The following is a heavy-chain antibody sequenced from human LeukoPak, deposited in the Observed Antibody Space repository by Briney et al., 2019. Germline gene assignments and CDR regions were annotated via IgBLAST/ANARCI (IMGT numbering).Heavy chain of an antibody. CDR1: GFTFSTYW. CDR3: AREVPGAMNAFDI. V-gene: IGHV3-7*01. J-gene: IGHJ3*02. D-gene: IGHD2-2*01. Sequence: GGSLRLSCAASGFTFSTYWMSWVRQAPGKGLEWVANIKEDGSKKYYVDSVKGRFTISRDNTKNSLYVQMNSLRAEDTAVYYCAREVPGAMNAFDIWGQGTMVTVSS. CDR2: IKEDGSKK.